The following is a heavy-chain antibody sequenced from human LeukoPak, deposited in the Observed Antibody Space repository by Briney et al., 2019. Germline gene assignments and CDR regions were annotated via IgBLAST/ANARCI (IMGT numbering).Heavy chain of an antibody. V-gene: IGHV3-7*01. D-gene: IGHD3-10*01. J-gene: IGHJ6*03. CDR3: ARDWGLTYYYFYYYMDV. Sequence: QPGGSLILSCAASGFPYSSYWMSWVRQAPGKGLEWVANIKQDGSEKYYVDSVKGRFTISRDNAKNSLYLQMNSLRGEDTAVYYCARDWGLTYYYFYYYMDVWGKGTTVTVSS. CDR1: GFPYSSYW. CDR2: IKQDGSEK.